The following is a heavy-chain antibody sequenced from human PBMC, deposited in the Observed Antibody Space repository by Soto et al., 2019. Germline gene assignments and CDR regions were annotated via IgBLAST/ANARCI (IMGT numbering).Heavy chain of an antibody. D-gene: IGHD3-10*01. V-gene: IGHV3-21*01. J-gene: IGHJ4*02. CDR2: ISSSSSYI. CDR3: ARVGTGYYGSGSHPFDY. CDR1: GFTFSSYI. Sequence: GGSLRLSCAASGFTFSSYIMNWVRQAPGKGLEWVSSISSSSSYIYYADSVKGRFTISRDNAKNSLYLQMNSLRAEDTSVYYCARVGTGYYGSGSHPFDYWGQGTLVTVSS.